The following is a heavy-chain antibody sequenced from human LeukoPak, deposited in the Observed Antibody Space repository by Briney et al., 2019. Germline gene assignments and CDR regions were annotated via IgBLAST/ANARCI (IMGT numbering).Heavy chain of an antibody. CDR3: AILPTV. V-gene: IGHV4-59*01. D-gene: IGHD1-14*01. CDR1: GASISGYY. J-gene: IGHJ4*02. Sequence: PSETLSLTCTVSGASISGYYWSWIRQPPGKGLEWIGYIYNSVNDYNPSLKSRVIISSDPSKNQFSLRLSSMTAADTAVYYCAILPTVWGQGTLVTVSS. CDR2: IYNSVN.